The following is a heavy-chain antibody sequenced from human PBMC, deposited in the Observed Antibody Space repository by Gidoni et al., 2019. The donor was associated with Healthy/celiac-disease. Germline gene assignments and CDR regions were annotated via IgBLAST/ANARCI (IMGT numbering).Heavy chain of an antibody. J-gene: IGHJ4*02. CDR2: INSDGSST. D-gene: IGHD6-6*01. V-gene: IGHV3-74*01. Sequence: EVQLVESGGGLVQPGGSLRLSCAASGFTFSSYWMHWVRQAPAKGLVWVSRINSDGSSTSYADSVKGRFTISRDNAKNTLYLQMNSLRAEDTAVYYCARDVRPRYSSSPVFDYWGQGTLVTVSS. CDR3: ARDVRPRYSSSPVFDY. CDR1: GFTFSSYW.